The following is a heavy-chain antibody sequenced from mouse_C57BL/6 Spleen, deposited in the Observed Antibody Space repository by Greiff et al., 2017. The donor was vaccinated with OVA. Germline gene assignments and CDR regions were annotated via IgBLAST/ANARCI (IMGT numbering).Heavy chain of an antibody. CDR3: ARKGLGGYWYFDV. V-gene: IGHV1-69*01. J-gene: IGHJ1*03. CDR2: IDPSDSYT. D-gene: IGHD3-3*01. CDR1: GYTFTSYW. Sequence: VQLQQPGAELVMPGASVKLSCKASGYTFTSYWMHWVKQRPGQGLEWIGEIDPSDSYTNYNQKFKGKSTLTVDKSSSTAYMQLSSLTSEDSAVYYCARKGLGGYWYFDVWGTGTTVTVSS.